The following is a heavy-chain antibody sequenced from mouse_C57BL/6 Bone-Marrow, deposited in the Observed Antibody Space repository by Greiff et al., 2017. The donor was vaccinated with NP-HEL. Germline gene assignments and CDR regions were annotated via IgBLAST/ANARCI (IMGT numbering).Heavy chain of an antibody. CDR3: ARNGYYPYAMDY. D-gene: IGHD2-3*01. V-gene: IGHV3-6*01. Sequence: EVQLVESGPGLVKPSQSLSLTCSVTGYSITSGYYWNWIRQFPGNKLEWMGYISYDGSNNYNPSLKNRISITRDTSKNQFFLKLNSVTTEDTATYYCARNGYYPYAMDYWGQGTSVTVSS. CDR1: GYSITSGYY. CDR2: ISYDGSN. J-gene: IGHJ4*01.